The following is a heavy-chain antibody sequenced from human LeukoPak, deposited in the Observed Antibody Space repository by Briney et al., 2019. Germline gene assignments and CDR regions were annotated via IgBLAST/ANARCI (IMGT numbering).Heavy chain of an antibody. D-gene: IGHD3-3*01. CDR1: GYTFTSYY. Sequence: GASVKVSCKASGYTFTSYYMHWVRQAPGQGLEWMGIINPSGGSASYAQKFQGRVTMTRDMSTSTVYMELSSLRSEDTAVYYCARDPPITIFGADPGDYWGQGTLVTVSS. CDR2: INPSGGSA. CDR3: ARDPPITIFGADPGDY. J-gene: IGHJ4*02. V-gene: IGHV1-46*01.